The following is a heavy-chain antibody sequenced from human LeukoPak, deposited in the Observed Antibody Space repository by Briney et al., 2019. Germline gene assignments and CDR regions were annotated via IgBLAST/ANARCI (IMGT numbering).Heavy chain of an antibody. CDR3: ARRTYFYDSSGYYFDY. J-gene: IGHJ4*02. V-gene: IGHV4-59*01. CDR2: IYYSGST. D-gene: IGHD3-22*01. Sequence: SETLSLTCTVSGGSTSSYYWSWIRQPPGKGLECIGYIYYSGSTNYNPSLKSRVTISVDTSKNQFSLKLSSVTAADTAVYYCARRTYFYDSSGYYFDYWGQGTLVTVSS. CDR1: GGSTSSYY.